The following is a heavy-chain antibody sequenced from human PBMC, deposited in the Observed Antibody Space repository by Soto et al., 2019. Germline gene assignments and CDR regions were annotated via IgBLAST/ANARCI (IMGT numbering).Heavy chain of an antibody. D-gene: IGHD2-15*01. J-gene: IGHJ4*02. CDR3: AKILRRQDIVVVVAATRGEYYFDY. V-gene: IGHV3-23*01. CDR2: ISGSGGST. Sequence: GGSLRLSCAASGFTFSSYAMSWVRQAPGKGLEWVSAISGSGGSTYYADSVKGRFTISRDNSKNTLYLQMNSLRAEDTAVYYCAKILRRQDIVVVVAATRGEYYFDYWGQGTLVTVSS. CDR1: GFTFSSYA.